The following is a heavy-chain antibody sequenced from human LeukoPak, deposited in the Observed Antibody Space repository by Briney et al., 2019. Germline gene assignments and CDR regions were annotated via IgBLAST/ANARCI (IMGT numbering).Heavy chain of an antibody. V-gene: IGHV4-59*11. Sequence: PSETLSLTCTVSGGSISSHYWSWIRQPPGKGLEWIGYIYHSGSTYYNPSLKSRVTISVDRSKNQFSLKLSSVTAADTAVYYCASYSSSSYAFDYWGQGTLVTVSS. J-gene: IGHJ4*02. CDR3: ASYSSSSYAFDY. D-gene: IGHD6-6*01. CDR1: GGSISSHY. CDR2: IYHSGST.